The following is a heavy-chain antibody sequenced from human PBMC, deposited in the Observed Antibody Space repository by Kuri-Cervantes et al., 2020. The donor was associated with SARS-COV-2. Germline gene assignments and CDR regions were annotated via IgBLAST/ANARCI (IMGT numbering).Heavy chain of an antibody. Sequence: KVSCKGSGYSFTSYWIGWVRQMPGKGLEWMGIIYPGDSDTRYSPSFQGQVTISADKSISTAYLQWSSLKASDTAMYYFARRTRYCSSTSCDIGAFDIWGQGTMVTVSS. V-gene: IGHV5-51*01. CDR2: IYPGDSDT. CDR1: GYSFTSYW. D-gene: IGHD2-2*02. J-gene: IGHJ3*02. CDR3: ARRTRYCSSTSCDIGAFDI.